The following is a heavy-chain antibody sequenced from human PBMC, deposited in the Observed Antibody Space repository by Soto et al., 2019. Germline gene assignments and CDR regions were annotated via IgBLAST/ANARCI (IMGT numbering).Heavy chain of an antibody. V-gene: IGHV4-59*01. CDR1: GGSISSYY. CDR3: GSSEYSSSSGWFDP. Sequence: SETLSLTCTVSGGSISSYYWSWIRQPPGKGLEWIGYIYYSGSTNYNPSLKSRVTISVDTSKNQFSLKLSSVTAADTAVYYCGSSEYSSSSGWFDPWGQGTLVTVSS. D-gene: IGHD6-6*01. J-gene: IGHJ5*02. CDR2: IYYSGST.